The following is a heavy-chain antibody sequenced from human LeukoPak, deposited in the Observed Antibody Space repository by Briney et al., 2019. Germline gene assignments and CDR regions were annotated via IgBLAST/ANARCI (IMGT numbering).Heavy chain of an antibody. CDR1: GGTLSSYA. Sequence: SVKVSCKASGGTLSSYAISWVRQAPGQGLEWMGGIIPIFGTANYAQKFQGRVTITADESTSTAYVELSSLRSEDTAVYYCARDGAWGSHSCWGQGTLVTVSS. CDR3: ARDGAWGSHSC. J-gene: IGHJ4*02. CDR2: IIPIFGTA. V-gene: IGHV1-69*13. D-gene: IGHD7-27*01.